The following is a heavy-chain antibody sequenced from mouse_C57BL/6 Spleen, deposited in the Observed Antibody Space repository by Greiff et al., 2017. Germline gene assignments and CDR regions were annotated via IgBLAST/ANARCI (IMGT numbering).Heavy chain of an antibody. J-gene: IGHJ2*01. Sequence: QVQLQQSGAELVRPGTSVKVSCKASGYAFTNYLIEWVKQRPGQGLEWIGVINPGSGGTNYTEKFKGKATLTADKSSSTAYMKLSSLTSEDSAVYFCASEGYYYGSSLDDGGQGTTLTVSS. V-gene: IGHV1-54*01. CDR1: GYAFTNYL. D-gene: IGHD1-1*01. CDR3: ASEGYYYGSSLDD. CDR2: INPGSGGT.